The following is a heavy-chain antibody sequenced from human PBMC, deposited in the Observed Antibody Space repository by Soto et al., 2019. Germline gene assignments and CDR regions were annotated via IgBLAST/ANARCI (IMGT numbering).Heavy chain of an antibody. CDR1: GGTFSSYA. Sequence: QVQLVQSGAEVKKPGSSVKVSCKASGGTFSSYAISWVRQAPGQGLEWMGGIIPIFGTANYAQKFQGRVTITADESTSTAYMDLSSLRSEDTAVYYCATDSGYSSGWYTLGAFDIWGQGTMVTVSS. J-gene: IGHJ3*02. CDR3: ATDSGYSSGWYTLGAFDI. D-gene: IGHD6-19*01. V-gene: IGHV1-69*01. CDR2: IIPIFGTA.